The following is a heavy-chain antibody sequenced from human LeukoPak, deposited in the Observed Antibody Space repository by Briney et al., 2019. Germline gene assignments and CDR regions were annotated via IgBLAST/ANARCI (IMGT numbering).Heavy chain of an antibody. Sequence: GGSLRLSCVASGFTFTSYSMNWVRQAPGKGLEWISYISSSSANIYYADSVRGRFTISRDNAKSSLYLQMNSLRAEDTAVYYCARVGGGSWDWGQGTLVTVSS. D-gene: IGHD2-15*01. CDR3: ARVGGGSWD. J-gene: IGHJ4*02. V-gene: IGHV3-48*01. CDR1: GFTFTSYS. CDR2: ISSSSANI.